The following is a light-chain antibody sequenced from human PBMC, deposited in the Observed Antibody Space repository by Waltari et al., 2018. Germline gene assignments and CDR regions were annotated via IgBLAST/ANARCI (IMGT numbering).Light chain of an antibody. CDR3: QSYDSSLSGSV. CDR2: GNS. J-gene: IGLJ2*01. CDR1: SSNIGAGYD. V-gene: IGLV1-40*01. Sequence: QSVLTQPPSVSGAPGQRVTISCTGSSSNIGAGYDVHWYQQLPGTAPKLLSYGNSKRPAGGPDRFSGSKSGTSASLAITGLQAEDEADYYCQSYDSSLSGSVFGGGTKLTVL.